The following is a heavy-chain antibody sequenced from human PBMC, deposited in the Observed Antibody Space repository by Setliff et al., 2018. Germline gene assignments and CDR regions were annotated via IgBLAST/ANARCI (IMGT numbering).Heavy chain of an antibody. J-gene: IGHJ5*02. CDR1: GGSFSGYY. CDR2: INHSGST. V-gene: IGHV4-34*01. Sequence: SETLSLTCAAYGGSFSGYYWSWIRQPPGKGLEWIGEINHSGSTNYNPSLKSRVTISVDTSKNQFSLKLSSVTAADTAVYYCARGVYCSSTSCSPGLNWFDPWGQGTLVTVS. D-gene: IGHD2-2*01. CDR3: ARGVYCSSTSCSPGLNWFDP.